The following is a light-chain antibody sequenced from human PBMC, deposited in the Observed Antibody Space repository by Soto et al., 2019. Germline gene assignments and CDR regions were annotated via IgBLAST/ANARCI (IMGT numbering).Light chain of an antibody. CDR3: QQYDTSLWT. J-gene: IGKJ1*01. V-gene: IGKV3-15*01. Sequence: ETVMTQSPATLSVSPLERATLSCRASQSVSTNLAWYQHKPGQAPRLLISGASTRATGLPARFSGSGSGTEFTLTISRLEPEDFAVYYCQQYDTSLWTFGQGTKVDIK. CDR1: QSVSTN. CDR2: GAS.